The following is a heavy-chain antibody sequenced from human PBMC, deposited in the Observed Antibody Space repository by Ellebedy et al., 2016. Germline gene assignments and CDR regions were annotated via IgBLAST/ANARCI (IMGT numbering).Heavy chain of an antibody. CDR2: IKQDGSEK. D-gene: IGHD6-19*01. CDR3: ARAALGQWLAYYFDY. V-gene: IGHV3-7*01. Sequence: GESLKISCAASGFTFSSYLMSWVRQAPGKGLEWVANIKQDGSEKYYVDSVKGRFTISRDNAKNSLYLQRNSLRAEDTAVYYCARAALGQWLAYYFDYWGQGTLVTVSS. J-gene: IGHJ4*02. CDR1: GFTFSSYL.